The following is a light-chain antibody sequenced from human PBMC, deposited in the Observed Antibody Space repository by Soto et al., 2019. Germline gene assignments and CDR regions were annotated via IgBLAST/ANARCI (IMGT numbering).Light chain of an antibody. CDR3: QSYDSSLNYV. CDR1: SSSIGAGYD. Sequence: QSVLTQPPSVSGSPGQRVTISCTGSSSSIGAGYDVHWYQQLPGTAPKLLIYGNNNRPSGVPDRFSGSKSGTSASLAITGLQAEDEADYYCQSYDSSLNYVFGTGTKVTVL. V-gene: IGLV1-40*01. J-gene: IGLJ1*01. CDR2: GNN.